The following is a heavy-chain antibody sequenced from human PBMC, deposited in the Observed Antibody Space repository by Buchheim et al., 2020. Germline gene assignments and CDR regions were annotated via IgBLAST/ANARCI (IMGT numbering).Heavy chain of an antibody. CDR1: GDSISRDNYY. CDR2: MYYSGNK. J-gene: IGHJ5*02. Sequence: QLQLQESGPGLVKPSETLSLTCNVSGDSISRDNYYWGWIRQPPGKGLEWIGSMYYSGNKFYNPSLKSRVTISVATSKNQISLKVKSVTAADTAVYYCARGYSYGYSYFDPWGQGTL. D-gene: IGHD5-18*01. CDR3: ARGYSYGYSYFDP. V-gene: IGHV4-39*07.